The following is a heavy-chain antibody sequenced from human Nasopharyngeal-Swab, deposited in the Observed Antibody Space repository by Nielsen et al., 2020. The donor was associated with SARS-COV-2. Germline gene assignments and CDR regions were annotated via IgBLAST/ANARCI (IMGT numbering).Heavy chain of an antibody. Sequence: GESLKISCAASGFTFNNFAMSWVRQAPGKGLEWVSVISGGSDSTYYTDSVRGRFTISRDNSKNTLNLQMNNLRAEDTAIYYCAKDRDSGDDSEEYYHYYGMDVWGQGAPVTVSS. CDR1: GFTFNNFA. CDR3: AKDRDSGDDSEEYYHYYGMDV. V-gene: IGHV3-23*01. CDR2: ISGGSDST. J-gene: IGHJ6*02. D-gene: IGHD5-12*01.